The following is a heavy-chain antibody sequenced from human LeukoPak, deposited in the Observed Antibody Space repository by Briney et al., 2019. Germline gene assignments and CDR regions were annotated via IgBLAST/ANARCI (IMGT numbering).Heavy chain of an antibody. CDR1: GESFSAYY. CDR3: AREGRLWPDY. J-gene: IGHJ4*02. Sequence: SETLSLTCAVYGESFSAYYWSWIRQPPGKGLEWIGEINHSGSTNYNPSLKSRVTISVDTSKNQFSLKLSSVTAADTAVYYCAREGRLWPDYWGQGTLVTVSS. D-gene: IGHD3-10*01. V-gene: IGHV4-34*01. CDR2: INHSGST.